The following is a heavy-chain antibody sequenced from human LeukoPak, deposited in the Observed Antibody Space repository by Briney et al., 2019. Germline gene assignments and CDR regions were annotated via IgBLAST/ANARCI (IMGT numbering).Heavy chain of an antibody. J-gene: IGHJ4*02. D-gene: IGHD6-13*01. CDR2: VSGSGATT. Sequence: GGSLRLSCAASGFTFDRYAMAWVRQAPGKGLEWVSSVSGSGATTNFADSVKGRFSISRDNSKNTLYLQMSRLGAEDTAVYYCVKDSRMAAVGKFDSWGQGTLVTVSS. CDR3: VKDSRMAAVGKFDS. V-gene: IGHV3-23*01. CDR1: GFTFDRYA.